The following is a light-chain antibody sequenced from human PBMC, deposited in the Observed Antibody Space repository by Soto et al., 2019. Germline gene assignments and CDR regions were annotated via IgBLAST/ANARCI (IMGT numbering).Light chain of an antibody. Sequence: QSAPTQPPSASGSPGQSVTISCTGTNNYVSWYQQHPGKAPRLLIYEVTKRPSGVPDRFSGSKSGDTASLTVSGLQAEDEADYYCSSYVYTDSDNWVFGGGTKLTVL. CDR3: SSYVYTDSDNWV. CDR2: EVT. V-gene: IGLV2-8*01. CDR1: NNY. J-gene: IGLJ3*02.